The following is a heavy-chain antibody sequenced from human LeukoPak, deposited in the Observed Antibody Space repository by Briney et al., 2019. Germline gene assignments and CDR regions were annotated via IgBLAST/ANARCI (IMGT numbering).Heavy chain of an antibody. Sequence: ASVTVFCTASGYTFTNYDINWVRQATGQGLEWLGWMSASSGNTGYAQKFQGRVSMTRATSISTAYLELSSLTFEDTAVYYCARTPPKGDIDYWGQGTLVTVSS. CDR3: ARTPPKGDIDY. CDR1: GYTFTNYD. V-gene: IGHV1-8*01. D-gene: IGHD2-21*02. CDR2: MSASSGNT. J-gene: IGHJ4*02.